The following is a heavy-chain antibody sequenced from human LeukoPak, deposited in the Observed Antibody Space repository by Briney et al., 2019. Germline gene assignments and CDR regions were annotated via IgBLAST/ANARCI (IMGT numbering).Heavy chain of an antibody. V-gene: IGHV3-30-3*01. CDR1: GFTFSSYA. CDR3: AKDGLVRGVRALDY. J-gene: IGHJ4*02. Sequence: PGRSLRLSCAASGFTFSSYAMHWVRQAPGKGLEWVAVISYDGSNKYYADSVKGRFSISRDNSKNTLYLQMNSLRAEDTAVYYCAKDGLVRGVRALDYWGQGTLVTVSS. D-gene: IGHD3-10*01. CDR2: ISYDGSNK.